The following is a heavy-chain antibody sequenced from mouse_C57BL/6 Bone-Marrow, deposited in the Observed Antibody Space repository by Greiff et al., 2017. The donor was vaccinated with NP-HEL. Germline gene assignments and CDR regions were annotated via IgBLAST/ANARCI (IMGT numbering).Heavy chain of an antibody. Sequence: EVNLVESGEGLVQSGRSLRLSCATSGFTFSDFYMEWVRQAPGKGLEWIAASRNKANDYTTEYSASVKGRFIVSRDTSQSILYLQMNALRAEDTAIYYCARDNWDWYFDVWGTGTTVTVSS. CDR2: SRNKANDYTT. D-gene: IGHD4-1*01. CDR1: GFTFSDFY. J-gene: IGHJ1*03. V-gene: IGHV7-1*01. CDR3: ARDNWDWYFDV.